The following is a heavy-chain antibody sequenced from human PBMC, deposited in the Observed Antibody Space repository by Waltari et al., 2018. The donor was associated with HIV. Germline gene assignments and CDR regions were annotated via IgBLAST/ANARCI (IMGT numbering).Heavy chain of an antibody. CDR3: ARRAYQGSGSLSDYYFEY. Sequence: EVQLVQSGAEVKKPGESLKISCKGSGYSFANYCIGWVRQLPGKGPEWMGIIYPGDSENRYSPSCQGKVTISADKSINTAYLQWSSLKASDTAMYYCARRAYQGSGSLSDYYFEYWGQGTLVTVSS. CDR1: GYSFANYC. D-gene: IGHD3-10*01. CDR2: IYPGDSEN. J-gene: IGHJ4*02. V-gene: IGHV5-51*03.